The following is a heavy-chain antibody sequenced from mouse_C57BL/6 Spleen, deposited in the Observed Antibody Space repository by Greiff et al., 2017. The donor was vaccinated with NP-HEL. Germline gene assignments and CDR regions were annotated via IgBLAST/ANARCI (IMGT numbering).Heavy chain of an antibody. D-gene: IGHD1-1*01. CDR1: GFTFSDYY. J-gene: IGHJ1*03. Sequence: EVKLMESGGGLVQPGGSLKLSCAASGFTFSDYYMYWVRQTPEKRLEWVAYISNGGGSTYYPDTVKGRFTFSRDNSKNTLYLQMGRLKSEDTAVYYCAKPHYCSSSYWYFDVWGTGTTVTVSS. CDR2: ISNGGGST. V-gene: IGHV5-12*01. CDR3: AKPHYCSSSYWYFDV.